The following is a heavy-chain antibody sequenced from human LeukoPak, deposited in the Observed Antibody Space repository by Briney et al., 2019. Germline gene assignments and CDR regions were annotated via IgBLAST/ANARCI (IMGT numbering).Heavy chain of an antibody. V-gene: IGHV3-13*04. D-gene: IGHD3-16*01. CDR2: IGTVGDT. J-gene: IGHJ5*01. CDR3: VRGGEIGFDS. CDR1: GFTFSRFD. Sequence: GGSLRLSCAASGFTFSRFDMHWVRQATRKGLEWISSIGTVGDTYYIGSVKGRFTISRENAKSSLYLQMNSLRAGDTAVYYCVRGGEIGFDSWGQGTLVTVSS.